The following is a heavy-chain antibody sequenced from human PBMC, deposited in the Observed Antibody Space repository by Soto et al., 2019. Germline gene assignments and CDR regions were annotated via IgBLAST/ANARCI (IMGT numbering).Heavy chain of an antibody. J-gene: IGHJ4*02. D-gene: IGHD6-13*01. CDR3: ARSGAAAGFYFDF. V-gene: IGHV3-21*01. CDR1: GFTFSSYS. CDR2: ISSSSSYI. Sequence: GGSLRLSCVVSGFTFSSYSMNWVRQAPGKGLEWVSSISSSSSYIYYADSVKGRFTISRDYAKNSLYLQMNGLRAEDTAVYYCARSGAAAGFYFDFWGQGTLVTVSS.